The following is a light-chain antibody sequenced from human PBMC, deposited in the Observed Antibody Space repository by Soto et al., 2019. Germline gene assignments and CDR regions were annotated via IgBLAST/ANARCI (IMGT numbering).Light chain of an antibody. CDR2: DAA. CDR1: QGISSY. J-gene: IGKJ4*01. V-gene: IGKV1-9*01. CDR3: QQLKKYPLT. Sequence: IQLTHSPSSLSASVGDRVTITCRASQGISSYLGWYQQKPGKAPKLLIYDAATLQSGVPSRFSGSGSGTDFTLTITSLQPEDFATYYCQQLKKYPLTFGGGTKVDIK.